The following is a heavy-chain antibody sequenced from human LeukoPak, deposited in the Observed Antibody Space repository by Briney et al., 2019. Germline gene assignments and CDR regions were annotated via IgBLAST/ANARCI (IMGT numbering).Heavy chain of an antibody. CDR3: AKDPGGSGWYLYFDY. J-gene: IGHJ4*02. D-gene: IGHD6-19*01. Sequence: GGSLRLSCAASGFTFSSYAMSWVRQAPGKGLGWVSAISGSGGSTYYADSVKGRFPISRDNSKHTLYLQMNSRRAEDTAVYYCAKDPGGSGWYLYFDYWGQGTLVTVSS. CDR1: GFTFSSYA. V-gene: IGHV3-23*01. CDR2: ISGSGGST.